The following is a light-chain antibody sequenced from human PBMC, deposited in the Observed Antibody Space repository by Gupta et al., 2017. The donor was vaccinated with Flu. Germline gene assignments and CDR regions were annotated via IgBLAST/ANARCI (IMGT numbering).Light chain of an antibody. CDR2: EGS. J-gene: IGLJ2*01. CDR1: SSDVGSYNL. V-gene: IGLV2-23*03. CDR3: CSYAGSSTLVV. Sequence: QSALTQPASVSGSPGQSIPLSCTVTSSDVGSYNLVSWYQQHPGKAPKLMIYEGSKRPSGVSNRFSGSKSGNTASLTISGLQAEDEADYYCCSYAGSSTLVVFGGGTKLTVL.